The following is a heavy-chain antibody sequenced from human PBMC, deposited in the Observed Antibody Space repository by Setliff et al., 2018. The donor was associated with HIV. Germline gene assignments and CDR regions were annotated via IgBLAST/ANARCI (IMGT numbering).Heavy chain of an antibody. Sequence: GGSLRLSCAASGFTFNNYAIHWVRQAPGKGLEWVGRVKSENDGGTTDYAATVKGRFTISRDDSKDTVYLQMNSLRVEDTGVYYCTTAEVTMVRGILHFFNYWGQGALVTVSS. D-gene: IGHD3-10*01. V-gene: IGHV3-15*01. CDR1: GFTFNNYA. CDR2: VKSENDGGTT. CDR3: TTAEVTMVRGILHFFNY. J-gene: IGHJ4*02.